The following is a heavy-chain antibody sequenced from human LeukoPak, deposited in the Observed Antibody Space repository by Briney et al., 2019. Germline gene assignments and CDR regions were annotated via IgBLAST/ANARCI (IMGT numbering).Heavy chain of an antibody. J-gene: IGHJ4*02. CDR3: AKDYTAMVRGPDY. CDR1: GFTFDDYA. D-gene: IGHD5-18*01. V-gene: IGHV3-9*01. Sequence: GRSLRLSCAASGFTFDDYATHWVRQAPGKGLEWVSGISWNSGSIGYADSVKGRFTISRDNAKNSLYLQMNSLRAEDTALYYCAKDYTAMVRGPDYWGQGTLVTVSS. CDR2: ISWNSGSI.